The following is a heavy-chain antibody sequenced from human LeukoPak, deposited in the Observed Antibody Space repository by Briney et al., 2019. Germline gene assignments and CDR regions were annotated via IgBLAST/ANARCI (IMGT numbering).Heavy chain of an antibody. CDR1: GYTFTSFG. J-gene: IGHJ5*02. CDR3: ARGRYFDPHGWFDP. Sequence: GASVKVSCKASGYTFTSFGISWVRQAPGQGLEWMGWMNPNSGNTGYAQKFQGRVTMTRNTSISTAYMELSSLRSEDTAVYYCARGRYFDPHGWFDPWGQGTLVTVSS. V-gene: IGHV1-8*02. D-gene: IGHD3-9*01. CDR2: MNPNSGNT.